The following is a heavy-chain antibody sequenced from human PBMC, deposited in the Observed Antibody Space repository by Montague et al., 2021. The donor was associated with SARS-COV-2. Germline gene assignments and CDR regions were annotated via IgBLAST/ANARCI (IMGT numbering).Heavy chain of an antibody. CDR3: ARDVVAAPGTFDY. Sequence: SETLSLTCTVSGDSISYFYWCWIRQPAAKGLERIWRVSASGSTNYNSSLNSRVTMSVDTSKKQFSLRLSPVTVADTAVYYCARDVVAAPGTFDYWGQGTLVTVSS. V-gene: IGHV4-4*07. J-gene: IGHJ4*02. CDR2: VSASGST. CDR1: GDSISYFY. D-gene: IGHD6-13*01.